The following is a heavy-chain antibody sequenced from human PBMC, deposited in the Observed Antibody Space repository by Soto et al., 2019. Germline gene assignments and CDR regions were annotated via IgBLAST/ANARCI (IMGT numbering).Heavy chain of an antibody. CDR3: ARQGGRRTYYYYYGMDV. J-gene: IGHJ6*02. CDR1: GFTFSSYW. CDR2: IKHDGSEK. Sequence: EVQLVESGGGLVQPGGSLRLSCTASGFTFSSYWMSWVRQAPGKGLEWVANIKHDGSEKNYVDSVKGRFTISTDNAKNSVLLQMNSLRAEDTAVYYCARQGGRRTYYYYYGMDVWGQGTTVTVSS. D-gene: IGHD3-16*01. V-gene: IGHV3-7*01.